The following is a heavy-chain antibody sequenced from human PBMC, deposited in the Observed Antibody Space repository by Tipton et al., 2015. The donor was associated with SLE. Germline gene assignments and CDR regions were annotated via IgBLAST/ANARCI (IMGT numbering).Heavy chain of an antibody. CDR2: IKSKTAGGTT. CDR1: GFTFSSYA. J-gene: IGHJ3*01. V-gene: IGHV3-15*01. Sequence: SLRLSCAASGFTFSSYAMNWVRQAPGKGLEWVGRIKSKTAGGTTDYAAPAKGRFSISRDDSKDTLYLQMDSLKTEDTAVYYCTTGRTLWGQGTLVSVSS. CDR3: TTGRTL. D-gene: IGHD3/OR15-3a*01.